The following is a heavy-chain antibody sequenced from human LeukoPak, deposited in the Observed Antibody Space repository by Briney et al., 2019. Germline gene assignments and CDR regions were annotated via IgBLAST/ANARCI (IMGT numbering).Heavy chain of an antibody. J-gene: IGHJ6*02. CDR1: GGSISSGGYY. D-gene: IGHD4-23*01. CDR2: IYYSGST. V-gene: IGHV4-31*03. Sequence: SETLSLTCTVSGGSISSGGYYWSWIHQHPGKGLEWIGYIYYSGSTYYNPSLKIRVTISVDTSKNQFFLKLSSVTAADTAVYYCARLPVLDYGGNFRDYYYYYGMDVWGQGTTVTVSS. CDR3: ARLPVLDYGGNFRDYYYYYGMDV.